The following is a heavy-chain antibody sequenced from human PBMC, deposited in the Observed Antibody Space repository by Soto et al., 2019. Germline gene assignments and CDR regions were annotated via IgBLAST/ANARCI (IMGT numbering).Heavy chain of an antibody. J-gene: IGHJ6*02. V-gene: IGHV5-10-1*01. CDR3: ARRQSKPPLDYGSGSYSAYYYGMDV. Sequence: GESLKISCKGSGYSFTSYWISWVRQMPGKGLEWMGRIDPSDSYTNYSPSFQGHVTISADKSISTAYLQWSSLKASDTAMYYCARRQSKPPLDYGSGSYSAYYYGMDVWGQGTTVTVSS. CDR1: GYSFTSYW. D-gene: IGHD3-10*01. CDR2: IDPSDSYT.